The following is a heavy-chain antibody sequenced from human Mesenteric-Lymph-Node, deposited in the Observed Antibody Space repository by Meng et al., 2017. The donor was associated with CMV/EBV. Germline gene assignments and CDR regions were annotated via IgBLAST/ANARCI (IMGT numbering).Heavy chain of an antibody. CDR3: AKGSYYDSSGPGAFDF. Sequence: GGSLRLSCAASGFTFSSYWMHWVRQGPGKGLEWVSGIDWSSGRIGYADSVRGRFAISRDNAKNSLYLQMNSLRAEDMAFYYCAKGSYYDSSGPGAFDFWGQGTVVTVSS. J-gene: IGHJ3*01. CDR1: GFTFSSYW. CDR2: IDWSSGRI. D-gene: IGHD3-22*01. V-gene: IGHV3-9*03.